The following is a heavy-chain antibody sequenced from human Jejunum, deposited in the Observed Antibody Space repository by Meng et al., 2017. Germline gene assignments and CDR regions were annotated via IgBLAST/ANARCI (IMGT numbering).Heavy chain of an antibody. CDR1: GFTFSSYE. Sequence: GGSLRLSCAASGFTFSSYEMNWVRQAPGKGLEWVSYTSYSGSTAYYVDSVKGRFTISRDNAKNSLYLQMNSLRAGDTAVYYCARGVCSGDTCYYDSWGQGTLATVSS. CDR3: ARGVCSGDTCYYDS. V-gene: IGHV3-48*03. J-gene: IGHJ4*02. CDR2: TSYSGSTA. D-gene: IGHD2-15*01.